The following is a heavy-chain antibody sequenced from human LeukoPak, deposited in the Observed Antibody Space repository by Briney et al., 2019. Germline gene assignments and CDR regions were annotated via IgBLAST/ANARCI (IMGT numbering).Heavy chain of an antibody. CDR2: IKDDGSEK. CDR1: EFTFSSYW. D-gene: IGHD3-10*01. J-gene: IGHJ5*02. CDR3: ARDLRFGELTWFDP. V-gene: IGHV3-7*01. Sequence: GGSLRLSCAASEFTFSSYWMNWVRQAPGKGLEWVASIKDDGSEKYYVDSVKGRFTMSRDNAKNLLYLQVNSLRAEDTAIYYCARDLRFGELTWFDPWGQGTLVTVSS.